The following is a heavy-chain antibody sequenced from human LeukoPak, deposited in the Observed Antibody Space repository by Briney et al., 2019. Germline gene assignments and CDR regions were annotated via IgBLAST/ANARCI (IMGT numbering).Heavy chain of an antibody. CDR2: VSSSGAAT. D-gene: IGHD6-19*01. CDR1: GFTFSTYA. J-gene: IGHJ4*02. Sequence: GGSLRLSCAASGFTFSTYAMTWARQAPGKGLEWVSGVSSSGAATYYADSVKGRFTISRDNTRSTLYLHMNSLRADDTAVYYCAKPFTQTPYAIGWYTCDSWGQGTLVTVSS. CDR3: AKPFTQTPYAIGWYTCDS. V-gene: IGHV3-23*01.